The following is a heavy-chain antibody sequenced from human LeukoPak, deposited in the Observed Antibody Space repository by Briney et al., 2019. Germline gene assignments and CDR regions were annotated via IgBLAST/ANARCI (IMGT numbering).Heavy chain of an antibody. V-gene: IGHV4-30-4*01. D-gene: IGHD2-2*01. CDR2: IYYSGST. J-gene: IGHJ5*02. CDR1: GGSISSGDYY. CDR3: ARGRTVPAAILWFDP. Sequence: SETLSPTCTVSGGSISSGDYYWSWIRQPPGKGLEWIGYIYYSGSTYYNPSLKGRVTISVDTSKNQFSLKLSSVTAADTAVYYCARGRTVPAAILWFDPWGQGTLVTVSS.